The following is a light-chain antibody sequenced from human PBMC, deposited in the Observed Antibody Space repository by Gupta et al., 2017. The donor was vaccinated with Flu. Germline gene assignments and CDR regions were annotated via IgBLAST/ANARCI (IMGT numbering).Light chain of an antibody. CDR1: QSIRSN. J-gene: IGKJ5*01. CDR2: GAS. CDR3: QQYDDWPRIT. Sequence: EIVMTQSPDTLSVSPGERATLSCRASQSIRSNLAWYQHKPGRAPRLLIYGASTRDTGIADRFSGSGYGKEXPITISXREEEDFAVYYSQQYDDWPRITFGXGTRVEIK. V-gene: IGKV3-15*01.